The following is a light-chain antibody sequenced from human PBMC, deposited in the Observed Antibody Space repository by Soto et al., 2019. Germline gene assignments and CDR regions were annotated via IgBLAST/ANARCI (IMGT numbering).Light chain of an antibody. CDR2: SSI. CDR3: TAWDDSLNGVL. V-gene: IGLV1-44*01. Sequence: QSVLTQPPSVSGTPGQRVTISCSGSSSNIGSNTVNWYQKFPGTAPKLLIYSSILRPSGVPDRFSGSKSGTSASLAISGLQSEDEADYYCTAWDDSLNGVLFGGGTKLTVL. CDR1: SSNIGSNT. J-gene: IGLJ2*01.